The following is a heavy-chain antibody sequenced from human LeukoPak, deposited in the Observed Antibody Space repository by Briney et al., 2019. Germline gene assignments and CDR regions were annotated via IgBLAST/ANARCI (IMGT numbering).Heavy chain of an antibody. Sequence: SETLSLTCTVSGGSISSSSYYWGWIRQPPGTGLEWIGSIYYSGSTYYNPSLKSRVTISVDTSKNQFSLKLSSVTAADTAVYYCARLLTLPHNRNFWSGYYGFDPWGQGTLVTVSS. CDR3: ARLLTLPHNRNFWSGYYGFDP. CDR1: GGSISSSSYY. CDR2: IYYSGST. V-gene: IGHV4-39*07. D-gene: IGHD3-3*01. J-gene: IGHJ5*02.